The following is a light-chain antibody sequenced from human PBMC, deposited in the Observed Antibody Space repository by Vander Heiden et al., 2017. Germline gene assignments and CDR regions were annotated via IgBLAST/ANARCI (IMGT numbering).Light chain of an antibody. Sequence: SYVLTQPPSVSVAPGQTAGFTCRGKHPGSKSVDWYQQKPGQAPVLVVYDDSGRPSEIPERFSGSNSGNTATLTISRVEAGDEADYYCQVWDSSSDHLWVFGGGTKLTVL. V-gene: IGLV3-21*02. CDR3: QVWDSSSDHLWV. CDR2: DDS. CDR1: HPGSKS. J-gene: IGLJ3*02.